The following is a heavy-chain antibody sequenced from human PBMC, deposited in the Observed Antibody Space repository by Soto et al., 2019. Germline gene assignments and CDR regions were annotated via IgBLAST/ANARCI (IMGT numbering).Heavy chain of an antibody. CDR3: ARHADSSSPNWFDP. Sequence: GESLKISCKGSGYIFTSYWISWVRQMPGKGLEWMGRIDPRDSYTNYSPSFQGHVTISADKSISTAYLQWNSLKASDAAIYYCARHADSSSPNWFDPWGQGTLVTVSS. V-gene: IGHV5-10-1*01. D-gene: IGHD6-6*01. J-gene: IGHJ5*02. CDR1: GYIFTSYW. CDR2: IDPRDSYT.